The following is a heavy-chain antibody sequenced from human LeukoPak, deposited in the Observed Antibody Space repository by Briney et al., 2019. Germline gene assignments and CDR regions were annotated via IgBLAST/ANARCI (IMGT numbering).Heavy chain of an antibody. J-gene: IGHJ4*02. CDR3: ATDLRYGSNFFFQY. CDR1: GFTFNTYI. V-gene: IGHV3-30*14. Sequence: PGGSRRLSCAASGFTFNTYIMHWVRQSPGKGLEWVAVMSHSGTSIDYADSVKGRFTISRDNSKNTLYLQMNGLQTDDTAVYYCATDLRYGSNFFFQYWGLGTLVAVSS. CDR2: MSHSGTSI. D-gene: IGHD5-18*01.